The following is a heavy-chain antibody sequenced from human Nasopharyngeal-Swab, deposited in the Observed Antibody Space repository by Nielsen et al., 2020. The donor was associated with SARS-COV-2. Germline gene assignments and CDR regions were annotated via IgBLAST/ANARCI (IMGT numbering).Heavy chain of an antibody. CDR2: MFYSGST. Sequence: SELLSPTCTLPGGSISSYYWSWIRQLPGKGLEWIGYMFYSGSTKYNPSLKSRVTISVDRSKNQFSLRLSSVTAADTAVYYCARRYFDSLYGMDVWGQGTTVTVSS. D-gene: IGHD3-9*01. CDR3: ARRYFDSLYGMDV. J-gene: IGHJ6*02. V-gene: IGHV4-59*01. CDR1: GGSISSYY.